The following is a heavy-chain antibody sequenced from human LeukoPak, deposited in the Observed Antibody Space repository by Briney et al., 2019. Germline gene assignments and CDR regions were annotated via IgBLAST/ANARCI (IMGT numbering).Heavy chain of an antibody. CDR1: GGSFSGYY. CDR3: ARRPPVAY. V-gene: IGHV4-59*01. Sequence: SETLSLTCAVYGGSFSGYYWSWIRQPPGKGLEWIGYIYYSGSTNYNPSLKSRVTISVDTSKNQFSLKLSSVTAADTAVYYCARRPPVAYWGQGTLVTVSS. J-gene: IGHJ4*02. D-gene: IGHD2-15*01. CDR2: IYYSGST.